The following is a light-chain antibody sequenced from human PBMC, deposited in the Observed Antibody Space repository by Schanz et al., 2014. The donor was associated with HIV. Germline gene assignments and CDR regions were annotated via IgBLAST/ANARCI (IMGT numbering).Light chain of an antibody. Sequence: QSALTQPASVSGSPGQSITIYCSGTSRDVGGHNYVSWYQQYPGKVPKLIIYDVNNRPSGVPDRFSGSKSGNTASLAITGLQAEDEADYYCQSYDSSLSVIFGGGTKLPVL. V-gene: IGLV2-14*03. CDR3: QSYDSSLSVI. J-gene: IGLJ2*01. CDR2: DVN. CDR1: SRDVGGHNY.